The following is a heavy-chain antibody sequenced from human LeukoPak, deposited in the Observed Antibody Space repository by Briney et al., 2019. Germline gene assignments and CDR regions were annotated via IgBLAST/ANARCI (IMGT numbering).Heavy chain of an antibody. Sequence: ASVKVSCKASGGTFSSYAISWVRQAPGQGLEWMGRIIPIFGTANYAQKFQGRVTITTDESTSTAYMELSSLRSEDTAVYYCARAIVAYCGGGCYSVHFDYWGQGTLVTVSS. J-gene: IGHJ4*02. CDR1: GGTFSSYA. V-gene: IGHV1-69*05. CDR2: IIPIFGTA. D-gene: IGHD2-21*02. CDR3: ARAIVAYCGGGCYSVHFDY.